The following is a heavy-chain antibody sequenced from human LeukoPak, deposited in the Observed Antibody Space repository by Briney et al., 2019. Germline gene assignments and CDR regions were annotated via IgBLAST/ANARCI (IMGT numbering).Heavy chain of an antibody. V-gene: IGHV4-31*03. D-gene: IGHD6-6*01. CDR3: ARVPSSSLYYFDY. CDR2: IYYSGST. CDR1: GGSISSGGYY. J-gene: IGHJ4*02. Sequence: SETLSLTCTVSGGSISSGGYYWSWIRQHPGKGLEWIGYIYYSGSTYYNASLKSRVTISVDTSKNQFSLKLSSVTAADTAVYYCARVPSSSLYYFDYWGQGTLVTVSS.